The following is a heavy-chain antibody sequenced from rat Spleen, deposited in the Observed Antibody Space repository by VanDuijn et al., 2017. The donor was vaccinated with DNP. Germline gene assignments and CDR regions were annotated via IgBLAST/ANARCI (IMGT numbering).Heavy chain of an antibody. V-gene: IGHV3-3*01. D-gene: IGHD1-1*01. Sequence: VQLQESGPGLVKPSQSLSLTCSVTGHSITIDYRWNWIRKFPGNKLEWMGYINSAGRINYNPSLRSRISITRNTSKNQFCLQVNSVTTEDTATYYWASTQCSGDVNWFGYWGQGVVVTVSS. CDR1: GHSITIDYR. CDR3: ASTQCSGDVNWFGY. CDR2: INSAGRI. J-gene: IGHJ2*01.